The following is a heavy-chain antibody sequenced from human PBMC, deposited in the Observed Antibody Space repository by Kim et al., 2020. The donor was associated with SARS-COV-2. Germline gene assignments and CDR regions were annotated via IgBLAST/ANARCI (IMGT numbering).Heavy chain of an antibody. Sequence: SETLSLTWTVSGGSISSSSYYWGWIRQPPGKGLEWIGSIYYSGSTYYNPSLKSRVTISVDTSKNQFSLKLSSVTAADTAVYYCARRVGAYGYRHWYFDLWGRGTLVTVSS. CDR3: ARRVGAYGYRHWYFDL. D-gene: IGHD5-18*01. V-gene: IGHV4-39*01. CDR1: GGSISSSSYY. CDR2: IYYSGST. J-gene: IGHJ2*01.